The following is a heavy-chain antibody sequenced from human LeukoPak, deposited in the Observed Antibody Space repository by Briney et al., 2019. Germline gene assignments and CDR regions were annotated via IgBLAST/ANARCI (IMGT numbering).Heavy chain of an antibody. CDR3: ARDGKQLGYCSGGSCGASDI. D-gene: IGHD2-15*01. CDR2: IIPILGIA. Sequence: SVKVSCKASGGTFSSYTISWVRQAPGQGLEWMGRIIPILGIANYAQKFQGRVTITADKSTSTAYMELSSLRSEDTAVYYCARDGKQLGYCSGGSCGASDIWGQGTMVTVSS. J-gene: IGHJ3*02. V-gene: IGHV1-69*04. CDR1: GGTFSSYT.